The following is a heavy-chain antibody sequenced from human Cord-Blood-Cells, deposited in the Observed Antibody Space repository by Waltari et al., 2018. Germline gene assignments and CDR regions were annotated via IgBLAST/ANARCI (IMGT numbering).Heavy chain of an antibody. J-gene: IGHJ4*02. V-gene: IGHV3-11*01. Sequence: QVQLVESGGGLVKPGGSLRLSCAASAFTFRDYYMSWNSQAPGKGLEWVSYISSSGSTIYYADSVKGRFTISRDNAKNSLYLQMNSLRAEDTAVYYCARIPQYMYYFDYWGQGTLVTVSS. D-gene: IGHD2-2*02. CDR1: AFTFRDYY. CDR3: ARIPQYMYYFDY. CDR2: ISSSGSTI.